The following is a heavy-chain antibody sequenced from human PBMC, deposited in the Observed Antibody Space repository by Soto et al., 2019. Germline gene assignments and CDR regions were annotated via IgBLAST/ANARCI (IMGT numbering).Heavy chain of an antibody. Sequence: EVQLVESGGGLVKPGGSLRLSCAASEFIFSNAWMSWVRQAPGKGLEWVGRIKSKVDGGTTDYAAPVKGRFTISRDDSKYMLYLQMNSLTVEDTGVYYCTTSRQTGSYRPFDYWGQGTLLTVSS. CDR2: IKSKVDGGTT. V-gene: IGHV3-15*01. CDR3: TTSRQTGSYRPFDY. D-gene: IGHD1-26*01. CDR1: EFIFSNAW. J-gene: IGHJ4*02.